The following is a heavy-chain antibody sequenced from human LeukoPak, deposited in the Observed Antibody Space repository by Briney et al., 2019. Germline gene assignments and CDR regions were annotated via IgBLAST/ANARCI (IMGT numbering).Heavy chain of an antibody. CDR2: IYYSGST. D-gene: IGHD3-10*01. Sequence: SETLSLTCTVSGGPISSSSYYWGWIRQPPGKGLEWIGSIYYSGSTYYNPSLKSRVTISVDTSKNQFSLKLSSVTAADTAVYYCASLNMVRGVIPNTGYWGQGTLVTVSS. J-gene: IGHJ4*02. CDR3: ASLNMVRGVIPNTGY. V-gene: IGHV4-39*01. CDR1: GGPISSSSYY.